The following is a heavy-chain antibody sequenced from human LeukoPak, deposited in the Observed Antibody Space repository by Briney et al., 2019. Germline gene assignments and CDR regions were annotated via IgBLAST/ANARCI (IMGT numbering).Heavy chain of an antibody. CDR3: ARHRIAVAGSYYFDY. D-gene: IGHD6-19*01. CDR2: IIPILGIA. J-gene: IGHJ4*02. Sequence: ASVKVSCKASGGTFSSYAISWVRQAPGQGLEWMGRIIPILGIANYAQKFQGRVTITADKSTSTAYMELSSLRSEDTAVYYCARHRIAVAGSYYFDYWGQGTLVTVSS. CDR1: GGTFSSYA. V-gene: IGHV1-69*04.